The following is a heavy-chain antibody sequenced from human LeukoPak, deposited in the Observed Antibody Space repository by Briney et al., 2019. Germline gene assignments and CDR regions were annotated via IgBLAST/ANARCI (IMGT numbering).Heavy chain of an antibody. Sequence: ASVKVSCKASGYIFSSSGISWVRQAPGQGLEWMGWISVNNGNTKSAQKFQGRVTMTTDTSTSTAYMELRSLRPDDTAVYYCARDRRYDILTSEVRFDYWGQGTLVTISS. CDR3: ARDRRYDILTSEVRFDY. CDR1: GYIFSSSG. J-gene: IGHJ4*02. V-gene: IGHV1-18*01. CDR2: ISVNNGNT. D-gene: IGHD3-9*01.